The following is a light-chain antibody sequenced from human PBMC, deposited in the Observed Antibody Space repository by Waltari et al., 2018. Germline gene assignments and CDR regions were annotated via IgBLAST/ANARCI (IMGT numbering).Light chain of an antibody. V-gene: IGKV1-9*01. CDR3: QQFNASPRT. J-gene: IGKJ1*01. CDR2: AAS. Sequence: IQLTQSPSSLSASVGDRVTITCRASQGVNVYLAWYPQKPGKAPKLLIYAASTLQSGVSSRFSGSGSGTDFTLTINSLQPEDIATYYCQQFNASPRTFGQGTNVEIK. CDR1: QGVNVY.